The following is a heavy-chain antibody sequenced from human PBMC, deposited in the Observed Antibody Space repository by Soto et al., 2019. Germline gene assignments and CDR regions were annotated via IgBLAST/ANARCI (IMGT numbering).Heavy chain of an antibody. V-gene: IGHV4-59*01. J-gene: IGHJ4*02. Sequence: PSETLSLTCSVSGVSITGSYWTWIRQPPGKTLEWIGYVYHSGTTTYNPSLKSRVSISVDTSKNQISLRLTSVIAADTAVYYCARDMPSGVGSLVGCDCWGQRILGNVSS. CDR2: VYHSGTT. CDR1: GVSITGSY. CDR3: ARDMPSGVGSLVGCDC. D-gene: IGHD1-26*01.